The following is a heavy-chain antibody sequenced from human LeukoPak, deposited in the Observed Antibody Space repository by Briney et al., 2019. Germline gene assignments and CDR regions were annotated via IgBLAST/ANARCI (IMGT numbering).Heavy chain of an antibody. V-gene: IGHV4-59*01. J-gene: IGHJ4*02. CDR2: IYYSGST. CDR1: GGSISSYY. Sequence: ASETLSLTCTVSGGSISSYYWSWIRQPPGKGLEWIGYIYYSGSTNYNPSPKSRVTISVDTSKNQFSLKLSSVTAADTAVYYCARDTYYYDSSGYYDAPFDYWGQGTLVTVSS. D-gene: IGHD3-22*01. CDR3: ARDTYYYDSSGYYDAPFDY.